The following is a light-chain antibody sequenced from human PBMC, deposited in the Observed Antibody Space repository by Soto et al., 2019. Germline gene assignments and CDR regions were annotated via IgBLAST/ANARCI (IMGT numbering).Light chain of an antibody. J-gene: IGLJ2*01. Sequence: QSVLTQPASVSGSPGQSITMSCTGTSSDVGGHNYVSWYQQHPGKAPKLMIYDVSDRPSGVSNRFSGSKSGNTASLTISGLQAEDEADYYCSSYTSTSTVLFGGGTKVTVL. V-gene: IGLV2-14*01. CDR3: SSYTSTSTVL. CDR2: DVS. CDR1: SSDVGGHNY.